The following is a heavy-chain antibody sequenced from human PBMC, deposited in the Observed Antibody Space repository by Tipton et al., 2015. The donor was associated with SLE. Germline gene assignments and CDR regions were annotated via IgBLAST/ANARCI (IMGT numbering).Heavy chain of an antibody. Sequence: SLRLSCAASGFTFSSYAMSWVRQAPGKGLEWVAFIRYDGSNKYYADSVKGRFTISRDNSKNTLYLQMNSLRAEDTAVYYCAKDEWELLNDAFDIWGQGTMVTVSS. D-gene: IGHD1-26*01. CDR3: AKDEWELLNDAFDI. CDR1: GFTFSSYA. CDR2: IRYDGSNK. V-gene: IGHV3-30*02. J-gene: IGHJ3*02.